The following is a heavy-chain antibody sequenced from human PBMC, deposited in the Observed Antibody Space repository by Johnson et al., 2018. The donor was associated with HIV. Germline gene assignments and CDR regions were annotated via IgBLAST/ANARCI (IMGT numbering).Heavy chain of an antibody. V-gene: IGHV3-9*01. J-gene: IGHJ3*02. Sequence: VQLVESGGGLVQPGRSLRLSCAASGFTFDDYAMHWVRQAPGKGLEWVPGFSWNSGSIGYADSGKGRFTISRDNAKNSLYLQMNSLRAEDTAVYYCAKDYSGSYERAAFDIWGQGTMVTVSS. CDR2: FSWNSGSI. D-gene: IGHD1-26*01. CDR3: AKDYSGSYERAAFDI. CDR1: GFTFDDYA.